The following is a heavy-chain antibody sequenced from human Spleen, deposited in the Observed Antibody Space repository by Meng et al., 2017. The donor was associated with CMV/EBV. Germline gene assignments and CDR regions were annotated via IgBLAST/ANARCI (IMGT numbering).Heavy chain of an antibody. CDR1: GGSIRSGDYY. Sequence: SETLSPTCTVSGGSIRSGDYYWTWIRQSPGKGLEGIGHVDYNRHNNYSGRTSYNPSLKNRVTISLDKSNNQFSLILTSVTAADTAVHYCARATPDYCSTTTCSYSAWDYWGQGTLVTVSS. D-gene: IGHD2-2*01. CDR3: ARATPDYCSTTTCSYSAWDY. J-gene: IGHJ4*02. CDR2: VDYNRHNNYSGRT. V-gene: IGHV4-30-4*02.